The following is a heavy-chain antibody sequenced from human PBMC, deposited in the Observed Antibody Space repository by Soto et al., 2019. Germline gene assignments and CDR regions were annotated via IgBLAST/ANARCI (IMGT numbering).Heavy chain of an antibody. CDR2: VAVTGGST. CDR3: ARQRSPEGWFDP. CDR1: TMSFNTYG. Sequence: GSLRLSCAASTMSFNTYGVTWVRQAPGKGLEWVSTVAVTGGSTYYADSVKGRFTISRDRSNYTVSLLLNSLRVEDTAIYYCARQRSPEGWFDPWGQGTLVTVSS. J-gene: IGHJ5*02. D-gene: IGHD3-10*01. V-gene: IGHV3-23*01.